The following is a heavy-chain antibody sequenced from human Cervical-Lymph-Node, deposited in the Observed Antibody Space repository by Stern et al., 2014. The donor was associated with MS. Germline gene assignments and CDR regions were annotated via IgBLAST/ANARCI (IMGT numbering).Heavy chain of an antibody. Sequence: VQLVQSGPEVKKPGSSVKVSCKASGGTFSSYAISWVRQAPGQGLEWMGGILPIFGTANYAQKSQGRVTITADESTSTAYMELSSLRSEDTAVYYCARPTTDSSGYYYYYGMDVWGQGTTVTVSS. J-gene: IGHJ6*02. V-gene: IGHV1-69*01. CDR3: ARPTTDSSGYYYYYGMDV. CDR2: ILPIFGTA. D-gene: IGHD3-22*01. CDR1: GGTFSSYA.